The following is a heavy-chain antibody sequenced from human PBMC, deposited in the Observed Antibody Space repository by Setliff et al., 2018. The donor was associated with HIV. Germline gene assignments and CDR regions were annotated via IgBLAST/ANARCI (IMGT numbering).Heavy chain of an antibody. D-gene: IGHD3-3*01. V-gene: IGHV4-4*09. CDR2: IYTSGST. J-gene: IGHJ4*02. CDR1: GGSISSYY. CDR3: ARHANYDFWSGYWGYYFDY. Sequence: PSETLSLTCTVSGGSISSYYWSWIRQPPGKGLEWIGYIYTSGSTNYNPSLKSRVTISLDTSKNQFSLKLTSVTAADTAVYYCARHANYDFWSGYWGYYFDYWGQGTLVTVSS.